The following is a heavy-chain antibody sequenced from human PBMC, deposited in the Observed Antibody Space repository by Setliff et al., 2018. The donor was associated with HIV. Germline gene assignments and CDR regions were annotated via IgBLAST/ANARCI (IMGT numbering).Heavy chain of an antibody. CDR3: ARDRILYCSGGSCFFDY. CDR2: IIHSGST. D-gene: IGHD2-15*01. J-gene: IGHJ4*02. Sequence: SETLSLTCAVYGGSFSGYYWSWIRQPPGKGLEWIGEIIHSGSTNYNPSLKSRVTISVDTSKNQFSLKLSSVTAADTAVYYCARDRILYCSGGSCFFDYWGQGTLVPVSS. CDR1: GGSFSGYY. V-gene: IGHV4-34*12.